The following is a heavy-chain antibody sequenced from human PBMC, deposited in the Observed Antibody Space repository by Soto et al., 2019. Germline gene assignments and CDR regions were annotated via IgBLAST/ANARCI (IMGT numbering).Heavy chain of an antibody. CDR1: GFTFSSFA. V-gene: IGHV3-23*01. CDR3: VQDWTGNSCPWIVV. Sequence: EVQLLESGGGLVQPGGSLRLSSAASGFTFSSFAMTWVRQAPGEGLEWVASISSRGETTYYSDSVTGRFTISRDISKNMVYLQMTRLRAEDTSVYFCVQDWTGNSCPWIVVWGQETTVTVSS. D-gene: IGHD6-13*01. CDR2: ISSRGETT. J-gene: IGHJ6*02.